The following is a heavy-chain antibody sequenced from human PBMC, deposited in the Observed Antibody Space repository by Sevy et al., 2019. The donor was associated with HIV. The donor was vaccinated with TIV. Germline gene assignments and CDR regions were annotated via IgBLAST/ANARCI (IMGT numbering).Heavy chain of an antibody. V-gene: IGHV3-15*01. D-gene: IGHD1-26*01. CDR2: IKSKPNGATT. J-gene: IGHJ3*02. CDR1: GFTFTNTW. Sequence: GGSLRLSCAASGFTFTNTWMSWVRQAPGKGLEWVGRIKSKPNGATTDYAAPLRGRLTISRDDSQTTLYLQINNLIAEDTGVYYCATELGRASWGAPRAFDNCGQGTMVTVSS. CDR3: ATELGRASWGAPRAFDN.